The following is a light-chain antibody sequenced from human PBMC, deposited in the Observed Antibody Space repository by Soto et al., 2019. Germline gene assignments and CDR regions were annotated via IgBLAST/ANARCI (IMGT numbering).Light chain of an antibody. J-gene: IGKJ1*01. CDR2: AAS. CDR1: QGISSY. CDR3: QQYGSSPET. V-gene: IGKV1-8*01. Sequence: AIRMTQSPSSLSVSTGDRVTITCRASQGISSYLAWYQQKPGKAPKLLIYAASTLQSGVPSRFSGSGSGTDFTLTIDRLEPEDFAVYYCQQYGSSPETFGQGTKVDI.